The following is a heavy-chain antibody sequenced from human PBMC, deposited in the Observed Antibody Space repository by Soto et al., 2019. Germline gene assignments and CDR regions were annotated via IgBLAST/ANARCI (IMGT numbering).Heavy chain of an antibody. Sequence: EVQLVESGGGLVQPGGSLRLSCAASGFTFSSYVMYWVRQGPGKGPEWVSRINSDGTSTTYADSVKGRFTISTDNAKNTLYLQMNSLRVEDTAVYYCARGVYGFNLWGQGTLVTVSS. J-gene: IGHJ4*02. CDR3: ARGVYGFNL. D-gene: IGHD2-8*01. V-gene: IGHV3-74*01. CDR1: GFTFSSYV. CDR2: INSDGTST.